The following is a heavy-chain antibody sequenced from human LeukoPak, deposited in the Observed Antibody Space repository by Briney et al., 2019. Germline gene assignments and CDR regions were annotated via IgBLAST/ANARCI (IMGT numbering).Heavy chain of an antibody. CDR2: MKPYSGDR. CDR3: ARTTSFTASGYDY. V-gene: IGHV1-8*03. CDR1: GYTFTSFH. J-gene: IGHJ4*02. D-gene: IGHD6-25*01. Sequence: ASVKLSCKPSGYTFTSFHINWVRQATGQGLEWMGWMKPYSGDRGYAQKFQGRVSITSDTSISTAYMELSSLRSDDTAVYFCARTTSFTASGYDYWGQGTLVTVSS.